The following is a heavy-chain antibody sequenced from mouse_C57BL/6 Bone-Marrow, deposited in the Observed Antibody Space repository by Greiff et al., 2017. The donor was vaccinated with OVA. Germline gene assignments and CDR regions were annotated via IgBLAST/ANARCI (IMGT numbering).Heavy chain of an antibody. CDR2: INYDGSST. V-gene: IGHV5-16*01. J-gene: IGHJ2*01. CDR1: GFTFSDYY. CDR3: ARETTTVVANYFDY. Sequence: EVHLVESEGGLVQPGSSMKLSCTASGFTFSDYYMAWVRQVPEKGLEWVANINYDGSSTYYLDSLKSRFIISRDNAKNILYLQMSSLKSEDTATYYCARETTTVVANYFDYWGQGTTLTVSS. D-gene: IGHD1-1*01.